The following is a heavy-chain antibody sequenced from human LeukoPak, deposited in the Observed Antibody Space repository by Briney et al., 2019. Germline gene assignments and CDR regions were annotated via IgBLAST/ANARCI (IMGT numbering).Heavy chain of an antibody. V-gene: IGHV4-4*07. J-gene: IGHJ4*02. CDR3: VRDGRRRSDFSGYFDY. Sequence: SETLSLTCTVSGDSISSYYWSWIRQPAGKGLEWIGRIYPSGRTNYNPSLKSRVTMSVDTSTNQFSLKLRFVTAADTAVYYCVRDGRRRSDFSGYFDYWGQGTLVTVSS. CDR2: IYPSGRT. CDR1: GDSISSYY. D-gene: IGHD1-26*01.